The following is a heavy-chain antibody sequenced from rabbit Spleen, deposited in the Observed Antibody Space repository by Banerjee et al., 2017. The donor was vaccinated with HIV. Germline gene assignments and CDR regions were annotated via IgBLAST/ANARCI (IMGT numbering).Heavy chain of an antibody. J-gene: IGHJ6*01. CDR1: GIDFTNYY. CDR2: IYAAKGST. CDR3: ARDTGSSFSSYGMDL. D-gene: IGHD8-1*01. Sequence: QLVETGGGLVQPGGSLTLSCKASGIDFTNYYISWVRQAPGKGLEWIGIIYAAKGSTDYASWVNGRFTISSDNAQSTVDLQMTSLTVADTATYFCARDTGSSFSSYGMDLWGPGTLVTVS. V-gene: IGHV1S7*01.